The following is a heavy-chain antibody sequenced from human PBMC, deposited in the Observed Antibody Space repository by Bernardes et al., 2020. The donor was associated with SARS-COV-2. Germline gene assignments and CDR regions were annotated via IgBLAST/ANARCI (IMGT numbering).Heavy chain of an antibody. CDR3: AKVLGAVAGHPEDYYGMDV. D-gene: IGHD6-19*01. CDR2: IHYSGST. Sequence: SETLSLTCTVSGGSISSYYWNWIRQPPGKGLEWIGYIHYSGSTNYNPSLKSRVTISVDTSKNQFSLKLSSVTVADTAVYYCAKVLGAVAGHPEDYYGMDVWGQGTTVTVSS. CDR1: GGSISSYY. V-gene: IGHV4-59*01. J-gene: IGHJ6*02.